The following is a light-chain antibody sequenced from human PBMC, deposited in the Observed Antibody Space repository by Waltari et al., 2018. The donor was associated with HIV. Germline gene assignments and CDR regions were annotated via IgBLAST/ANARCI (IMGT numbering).Light chain of an antibody. CDR2: LGS. V-gene: IGKV2-28*01. CDR3: MQALQTPLT. CDR1: QSLLYPNGNDY. Sequence: DIVMTQSPVSLSVTPGEPASISCRSSQSLLYPNGNDYLDWYVQRPGQSPQVLINLGSNRASGVPDRFSGSGSGTEFTLKISRVEAEDVGLYFCMQALQTPLTFGGGTKVEIK. J-gene: IGKJ4*01.